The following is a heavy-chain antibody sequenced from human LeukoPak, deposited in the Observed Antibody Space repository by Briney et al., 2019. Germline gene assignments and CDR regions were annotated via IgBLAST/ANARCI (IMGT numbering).Heavy chain of an antibody. Sequence: GGSLRLSCAASAFTFSSYSMNWVRQAPGKGLEWVSYISSSSSTIYYANSVKGRFTISRDNSKNTLFLQMNSLRAEDTAVYYCAKVSLFVATPGFDYWGQGTLVTVSS. V-gene: IGHV3-48*01. CDR3: AKVSLFVATPGFDY. J-gene: IGHJ4*02. CDR1: AFTFSSYS. D-gene: IGHD5-12*01. CDR2: ISSSSSTI.